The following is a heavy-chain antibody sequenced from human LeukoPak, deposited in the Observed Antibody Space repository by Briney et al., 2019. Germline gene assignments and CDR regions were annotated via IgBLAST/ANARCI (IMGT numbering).Heavy chain of an antibody. V-gene: IGHV3-48*03. Sequence: GGSLRLSCAASGFTFSSYEMNWVCQAPGKGLEWVSYISSSGSTIYYADSVKGRFTISRDNAKNSLYLQMNSLRAEDTAVYYCARGVQLERLSYFDYWGQGTLVTVSS. CDR3: ARGVQLERLSYFDY. D-gene: IGHD1-1*01. CDR1: GFTFSSYE. J-gene: IGHJ4*02. CDR2: ISSSGSTI.